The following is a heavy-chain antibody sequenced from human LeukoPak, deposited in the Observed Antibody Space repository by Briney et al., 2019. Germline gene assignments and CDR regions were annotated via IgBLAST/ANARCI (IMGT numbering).Heavy chain of an antibody. CDR3: ARRGEMASPFDY. CDR2: INPGDRDT. J-gene: IGHJ4*02. CDR1: GYSFTTYW. D-gene: IGHD5-24*01. Sequence: GESLKISCKGSGYSFTTYWIAWVRQMPGKGLEWMGIINPGDRDTRYSPSYQGQVTISADKSISTAYLQWSSLKASDTAMYYCARRGEMASPFDYWGQGTLVTVSS. V-gene: IGHV5-51*01.